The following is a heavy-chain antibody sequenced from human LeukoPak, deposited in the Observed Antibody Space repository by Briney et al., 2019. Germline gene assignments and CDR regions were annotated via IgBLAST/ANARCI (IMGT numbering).Heavy chain of an antibody. V-gene: IGHV4-39*07. D-gene: IGHD3-3*01. CDR2: IYYIGSTNYT. CDR3: ASTPFLRFLEGWFDP. J-gene: IGHJ5*02. CDR1: GGSISSSTYY. Sequence: SETLSLTCTVSGGSISSSTYYWGWIRQPPGKGLQWIGSIYYIGSTNYTNYNPSLKSRVTISVDTSKNQFSLKLSSVTAADTAVYYCASTPFLRFLEGWFDPWGQGTLVTVSS.